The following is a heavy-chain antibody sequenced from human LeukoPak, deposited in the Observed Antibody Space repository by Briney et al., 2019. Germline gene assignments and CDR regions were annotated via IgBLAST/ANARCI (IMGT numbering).Heavy chain of an antibody. Sequence: PGGSLRLSCAASGFTVSSNYMSWVRQAPGKGLEWVSVIYSGGSTYYADSVKGRLTISRDNSKNTLYLQMNSLRAEDTAVYYCARGYYDSSGYGPYWGQGTLVTVSS. J-gene: IGHJ4*02. CDR2: IYSGGST. D-gene: IGHD3-22*01. CDR3: ARGYYDSSGYGPY. CDR1: GFTVSSNY. V-gene: IGHV3-53*01.